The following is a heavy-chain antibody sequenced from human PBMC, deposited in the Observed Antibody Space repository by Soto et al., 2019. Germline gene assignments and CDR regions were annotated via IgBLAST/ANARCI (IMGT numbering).Heavy chain of an antibody. CDR2: IFSNDEK. CDR3: ARSRVLLRYFDWLSQMYYYYGMDV. CDR1: GFSLSNARMG. J-gene: IGHJ6*02. Sequence: LTCTVSGFSLSNARMGVSWIRQPPGKALEWLAHIFSNDEKSYSTSLKSRLIISKDTSKSQVVLTMTNMDPVDTATYYCARSRVLLRYFDWLSQMYYYYGMDVWGQGTTVTVSS. D-gene: IGHD3-9*01. V-gene: IGHV2-26*01.